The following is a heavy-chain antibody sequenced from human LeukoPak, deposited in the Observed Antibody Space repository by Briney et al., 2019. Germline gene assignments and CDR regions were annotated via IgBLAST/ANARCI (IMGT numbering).Heavy chain of an antibody. CDR2: IIPIFGTA. Sequence: SVKVSCKASGGTFSSYAISLVRQAPGQGLEWMGRIIPIFGTANYAQKFQGRVTITTDESTSTAYMELSSLRSEDTAVYYCARIALPAAFDIWGQGTMVTVSS. CDR3: ARIALPAAFDI. V-gene: IGHV1-69*05. J-gene: IGHJ3*02. D-gene: IGHD3-16*02. CDR1: GGTFSSYA.